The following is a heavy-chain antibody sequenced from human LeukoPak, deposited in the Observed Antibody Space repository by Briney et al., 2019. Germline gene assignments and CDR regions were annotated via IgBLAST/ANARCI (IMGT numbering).Heavy chain of an antibody. J-gene: IGHJ1*01. D-gene: IGHD2-15*01. CDR3: ARDSGSPVARYFQH. V-gene: IGHV4-31*03. CDR1: GGSISSGGYY. CDR2: IYYSGST. Sequence: PSETLSLTCTVSGGSISSGGYYWSWIRQHPGKGLEWIGYIYYSGSTYYNPSLKSRVAISVDTSKNQFSLKLSSVTAADTAVYYCARDSGSPVARYFQHWGQGTLVTVSS.